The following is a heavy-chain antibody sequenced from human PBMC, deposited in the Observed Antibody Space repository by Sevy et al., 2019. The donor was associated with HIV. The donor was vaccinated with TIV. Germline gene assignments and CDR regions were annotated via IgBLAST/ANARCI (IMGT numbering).Heavy chain of an antibody. V-gene: IGHV1-69*13. CDR3: ARIAVAGHPDYYYGMDV. J-gene: IGHJ6*02. CDR1: GGTFSSYA. Sequence: ASVKVSCKASGGTFSSYAISWVRQAPGQGLEWMGGIIPIFGTANYAQKFQGRVTITADESTSTAYMELSSLRSEDTAVYYCARIAVAGHPDYYYGMDVWGRGTTVTVSS. D-gene: IGHD6-19*01. CDR2: IIPIFGTA.